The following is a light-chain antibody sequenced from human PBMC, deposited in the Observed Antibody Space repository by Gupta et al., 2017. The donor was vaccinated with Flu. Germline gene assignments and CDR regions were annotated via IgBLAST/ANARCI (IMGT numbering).Light chain of an antibody. Sequence: TSDVGGYNYVSWYQQHPGKAPKLIIYEVNNRPSGVPDRFSGSKSDNTASLTVSGLQAEDEADYYCHSYAASKNGVFGGGTTVNVL. J-gene: IGLJ3*02. CDR2: EVN. V-gene: IGLV2-8*01. CDR3: HSYAASKNGV. CDR1: TSDVGGYNY.